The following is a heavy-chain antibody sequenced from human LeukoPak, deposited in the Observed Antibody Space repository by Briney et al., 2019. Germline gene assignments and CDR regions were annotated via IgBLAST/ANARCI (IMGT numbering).Heavy chain of an antibody. J-gene: IGHJ6*02. CDR1: GFTFSSYG. Sequence: PGGSLRLSCAASGFTFSSYGMHWVRQAPGKGLEWVAVISYDGSNKYYADSVKGRFTISRDSSKNTLYLQMNSLRAEDTAVYYCAKLQGGYYGSGSYYTPPYYYGMDVWGQGTTVTVSS. CDR2: ISYDGSNK. CDR3: AKLQGGYYGSGSYYTPPYYYGMDV. D-gene: IGHD3-10*01. V-gene: IGHV3-30*18.